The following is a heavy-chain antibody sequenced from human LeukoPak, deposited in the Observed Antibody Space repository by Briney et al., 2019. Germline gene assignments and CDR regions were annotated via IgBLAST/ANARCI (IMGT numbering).Heavy chain of an antibody. Sequence: GGSLRLSCAASGFTVSSNYMSWVRQAPGKGLEWVSVIYSGGGTYYADSVKGRFTISRHNSKNTLYLQMNSLRAEDTAVYYCAREGFIGAFDIWGQGTMVTVSS. D-gene: IGHD1-26*01. J-gene: IGHJ3*02. V-gene: IGHV3-53*04. CDR3: AREGFIGAFDI. CDR1: GFTVSSNY. CDR2: IYSGGGT.